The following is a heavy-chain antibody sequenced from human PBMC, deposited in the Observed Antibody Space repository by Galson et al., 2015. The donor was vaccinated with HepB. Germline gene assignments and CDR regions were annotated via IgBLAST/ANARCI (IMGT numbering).Heavy chain of an antibody. Sequence: ETLSLPCTVSGDSISTYSRIWGWIRQPPGRGLEWNGITYYGGNTYYNPSLKSQVTISVEASKIQFPLKLTSVTAADTAVYYCATGVVMATISFDHWGQGALVTVSS. V-gene: IGHV4-39*01. J-gene: IGHJ4*02. CDR1: GDSISTYSRI. D-gene: IGHD2-8*01. CDR3: ATGVVMATISFDH. CDR2: TYYGGNT.